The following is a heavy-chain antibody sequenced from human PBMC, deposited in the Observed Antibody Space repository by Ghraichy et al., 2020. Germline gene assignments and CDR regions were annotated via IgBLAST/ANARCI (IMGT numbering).Heavy chain of an antibody. V-gene: IGHV3-11*01. CDR1: GFSFSDYY. CDR3: ARYSYGYEDFDY. CDR2: MSSSGSNI. D-gene: IGHD5-18*01. J-gene: IGHJ4*02. Sequence: GSLRLSCAASGFSFSDYYMSWIRQAPGKGLEWISYMSSSGSNIKYADSVKGRFTISRDNAENSLYLQMNSLRAEDTAVYHCARYSYGYEDFDYWGQGTLVTVSS.